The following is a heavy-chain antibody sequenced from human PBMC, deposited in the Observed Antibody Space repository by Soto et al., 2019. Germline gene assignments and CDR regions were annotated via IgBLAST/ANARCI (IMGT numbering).Heavy chain of an antibody. D-gene: IGHD3-9*01. V-gene: IGHV3-33*01. CDR2: IYCDGSNV. CDR1: GFTFTNYG. CDR3: ARDLGYDILTHKSYFYYMDV. Sequence: QVQLVESGGGVVQPGKSLRLSCAASGFTFTNYGMHWVRQAPGKGLEWVAIIYCDGSNVFYADSVKGRFTISRDNSKNTVYVQMNSLRAEDTAVYYCARDLGYDILTHKSYFYYMDVWGKGTTVTVSS. J-gene: IGHJ6*03.